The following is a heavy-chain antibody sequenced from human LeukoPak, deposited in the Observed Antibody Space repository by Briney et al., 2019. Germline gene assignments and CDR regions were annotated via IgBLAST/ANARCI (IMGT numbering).Heavy chain of an antibody. CDR2: IIPIFGTA. Sequence: ASVKVSSKASGGTFSSYAISWVRQAPGQGLEWMGGIIPIFGTANYAQKFQGRVTITTDESTSTAYMELSSLRSEDTAVYYCARVAGLLRFLEYPHYYMDVWGKGTTVTVSS. D-gene: IGHD3-3*01. CDR1: GGTFSSYA. V-gene: IGHV1-69*05. J-gene: IGHJ6*03. CDR3: ARVAGLLRFLEYPHYYMDV.